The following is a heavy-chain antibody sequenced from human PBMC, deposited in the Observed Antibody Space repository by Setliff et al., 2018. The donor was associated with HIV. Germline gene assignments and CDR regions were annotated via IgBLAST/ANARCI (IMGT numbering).Heavy chain of an antibody. D-gene: IGHD1-26*01. CDR2: IYYSGST. Sequence: SETLSLTCIVSNNSITNGYYWAWIRQPPGKGLEWIGSIYYSGSTNYTPSFKSRITISVDTSRNQFSLRLTSVAAADTALYYCVSASGAYPYAVEYWGQGTLVTVSS. CDR3: VSASGAYPYAVEY. V-gene: IGHV4-38-2*02. J-gene: IGHJ4*02. CDR1: NNSITNGYY.